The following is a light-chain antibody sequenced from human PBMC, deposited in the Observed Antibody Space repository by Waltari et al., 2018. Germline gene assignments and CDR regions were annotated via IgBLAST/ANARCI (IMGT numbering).Light chain of an antibody. CDR3: QQYNNWPLT. J-gene: IGKJ4*01. V-gene: IGKV3-15*01. CDR2: GDI. Sequence: EVVMTHSPATLSVSPGESATLSCGASQSVGCELACYQQKPGQAPRLLIYGDITRPTGGSARFSGSGSGTEFTLTISRLQSEDFAVYYCQQYNNWPLTFGGGTKVEI. CDR1: QSVGCE.